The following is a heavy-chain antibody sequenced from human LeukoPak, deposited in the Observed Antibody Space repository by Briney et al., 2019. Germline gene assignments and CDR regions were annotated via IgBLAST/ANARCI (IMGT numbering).Heavy chain of an antibody. J-gene: IGHJ4*02. CDR2: INAGNGNT. Sequence: ASVKVSCKTSGYTFINYAINWGRQAPGQRPEWMGWINAGNGNTKCSQKFQGRVTITRDTSASTAYMELSSLRSEDTAVYYCARGPRAAADDYWGQGTLVTVPS. CDR1: GYTFINYA. V-gene: IGHV1-3*01. D-gene: IGHD6-13*01. CDR3: ARGPRAAADDY.